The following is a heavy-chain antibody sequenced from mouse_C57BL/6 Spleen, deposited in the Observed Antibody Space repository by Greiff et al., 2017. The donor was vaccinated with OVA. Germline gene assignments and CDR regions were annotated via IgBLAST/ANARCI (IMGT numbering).Heavy chain of an antibody. CDR1: GYTFTDYN. V-gene: IGHV1-22*01. CDR3: ARSYYYGSSPWFAY. D-gene: IGHD1-1*01. Sequence: VQLKQSGPELVKPGASVKMSCKASGYTFTDYNMHWVKQSHGKSLEWIGYINPNNGGTSYNQKFKGKATLTVNKSSSTAYMELRSLTSEDSAVYYCARSYYYGSSPWFAYWGQGTLVTVSA. J-gene: IGHJ3*01. CDR2: INPNNGGT.